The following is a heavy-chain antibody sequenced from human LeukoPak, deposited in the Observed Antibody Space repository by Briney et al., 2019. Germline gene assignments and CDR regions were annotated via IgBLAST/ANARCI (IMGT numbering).Heavy chain of an antibody. D-gene: IGHD6-13*01. CDR2: IKSKTDGGTT. Sequence: GGSLRLSCSASGFTFSNAWMSWVRQAPGKGLEWVGRIKSKTDGGTTDYAAPVKGRFTISRDDSKNTLYLQMNSLKTEDTAVYYCTTSSSSWAEYFQHWGQGTLVTVSS. CDR1: GFTFSNAW. CDR3: TTSSSSWAEYFQH. V-gene: IGHV3-15*01. J-gene: IGHJ1*01.